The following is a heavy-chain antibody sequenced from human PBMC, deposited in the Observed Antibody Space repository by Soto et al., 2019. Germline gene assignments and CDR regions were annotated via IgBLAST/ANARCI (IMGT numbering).Heavy chain of an antibody. CDR3: AREASAVVSLDY. Sequence: ASVKVSCKASGYIFTAYSMHWVRQAPGQGLEWLGWINPNSGDTIYAQKFQDRVTMTCDTSVSTAYLELSSLSSDDTALYYCAREASAVVSLDYWGQGTLVTVSS. D-gene: IGHD2-15*01. V-gene: IGHV1-2*02. CDR1: GYIFTAYS. J-gene: IGHJ4*02. CDR2: INPNSGDT.